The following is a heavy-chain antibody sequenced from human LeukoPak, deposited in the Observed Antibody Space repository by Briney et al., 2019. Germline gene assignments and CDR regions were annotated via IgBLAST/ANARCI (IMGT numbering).Heavy chain of an antibody. J-gene: IGHJ5*02. CDR2: IYHSGST. V-gene: IGHV4-30-2*01. Sequence: SETLSLTCTVSGGSISSSSYYWSWIRQPPGKGLEWIGYIYHSGSTYYNPSLKSRVTISVDRSKNQFSLKLSSVTAADTAVYYCARSAGWFDPWGQGTLVTVSS. CDR3: ARSAGWFDP. CDR1: GGSISSSSYY.